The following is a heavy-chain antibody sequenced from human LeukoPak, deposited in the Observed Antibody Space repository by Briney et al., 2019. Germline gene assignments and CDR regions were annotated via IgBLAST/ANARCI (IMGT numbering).Heavy chain of an antibody. Sequence: GGSLRLSCAASGFTSSSYSMHWVRQAPGKGLEGVSSISSSSSYIYYADSGKGRFTISRDNAKNSLYLQMNSLRAEDTAVYYCARDVGADTSWGQGTLVTVSS. CDR3: ARDVGADTS. J-gene: IGHJ4*02. D-gene: IGHD1-26*01. CDR2: ISSSSSYI. V-gene: IGHV3-21*01. CDR1: GFTSSSYS.